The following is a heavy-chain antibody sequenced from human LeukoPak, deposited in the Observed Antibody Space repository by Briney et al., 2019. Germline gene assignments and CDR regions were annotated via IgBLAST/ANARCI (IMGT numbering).Heavy chain of an antibody. CDR3: ARASIPSQYCGGDCYSNPFDY. CDR2: ISAYNGNT. J-gene: IGHJ4*02. D-gene: IGHD2-21*02. CDR1: GYTFTSYD. V-gene: IGHV1-18*01. Sequence: GASVKVSCKASGYTFTSYDISWVRQAPGQGLEWMGWISAYNGNTNYAQKLQGRVTMTTDTSTSTAYMELRSLRSDDTAVYYCARASIPSQYCGGDCYSNPFDYWGQGTLVTVSS.